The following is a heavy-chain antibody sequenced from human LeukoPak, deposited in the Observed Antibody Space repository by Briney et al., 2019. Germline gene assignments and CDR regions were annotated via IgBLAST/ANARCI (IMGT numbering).Heavy chain of an antibody. Sequence: GGSLRLSCAASGFTFDDYTMHWVRQAPGKGLEWVSLISWDGGSTYYADSVKGRFTISRDNSKNTLHLQMNSLRAEDTAVYYCARKLGILTQYGMDVWGQGTTVTVSS. D-gene: IGHD3-9*01. CDR1: GFTFDDYT. V-gene: IGHV3-43*01. CDR3: ARKLGILTQYGMDV. J-gene: IGHJ6*02. CDR2: ISWDGGST.